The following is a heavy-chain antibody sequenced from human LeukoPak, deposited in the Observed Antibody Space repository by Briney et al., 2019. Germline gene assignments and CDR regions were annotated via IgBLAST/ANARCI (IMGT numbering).Heavy chain of an antibody. D-gene: IGHD3-10*01. Sequence: PGGSLRLSCAASGFTFSSYAMSWVRQAPGKGLEWVSAISGSGGSTYYADSVKGRFTISRDNSKNTLYLQMNSLRAEDTAVYYCAKDGSSGSYDYGSGSPTVFDPWGQGTLVTVSP. J-gene: IGHJ5*02. V-gene: IGHV3-23*01. CDR2: ISGSGGST. CDR1: GFTFSSYA. CDR3: AKDGSSGSYDYGSGSPTVFDP.